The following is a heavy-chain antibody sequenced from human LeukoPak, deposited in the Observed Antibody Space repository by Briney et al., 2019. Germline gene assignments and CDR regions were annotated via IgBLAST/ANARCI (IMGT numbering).Heavy chain of an antibody. V-gene: IGHV3-33*01. D-gene: IGHD3-9*01. CDR2: IWYDGSNK. J-gene: IGHJ4*02. CDR1: GFTFSSYG. CDR3: ARAGPLPYYDILAGYPTYYFDY. Sequence: QPGGSLRLSCAASGFTFSSYGMHWVRQAPGKGLEWVAVIWYDGSNKYYADSVKGRFTISRDNSKNTLYLQMNSLRAEDAAVYYCARAGPLPYYDILAGYPTYYFDYWGQGTLVTVSS.